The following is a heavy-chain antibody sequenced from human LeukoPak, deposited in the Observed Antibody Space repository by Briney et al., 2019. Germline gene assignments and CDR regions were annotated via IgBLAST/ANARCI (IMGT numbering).Heavy chain of an antibody. CDR3: AKVPLYGMVRGVKASCYFDY. CDR2: ISGSGGST. CDR1: GFTFSSYA. Sequence: PGGSLRLSCAASGFTFSSYAMSWVRQAPGKGLEWVSAISGSGGSTYYADSVKGRFTISRDNSKNTLYLQMNSLRAEDTAVYYCAKVPLYGMVRGVKASCYFDYWGQGTLVTVSS. D-gene: IGHD3-10*01. J-gene: IGHJ4*02. V-gene: IGHV3-23*01.